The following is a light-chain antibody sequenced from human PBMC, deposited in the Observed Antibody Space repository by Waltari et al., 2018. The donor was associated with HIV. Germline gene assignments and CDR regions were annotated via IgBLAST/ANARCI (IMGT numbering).Light chain of an antibody. CDR2: SNN. CDR1: RSNIGRNI. J-gene: IGLJ1*01. V-gene: IGLV1-44*01. CDR3: AAWDDSLNGYV. Sequence: QSVLTQSPSASGPPGQRVTISCSGSRSNIGRNIVNWYQQRPGTAPKILIYSNNQRPSGVPDRFSGSKSGTSASLAISGLQSEDEADYYCAAWDDSLNGYVFGTGTKVTVL.